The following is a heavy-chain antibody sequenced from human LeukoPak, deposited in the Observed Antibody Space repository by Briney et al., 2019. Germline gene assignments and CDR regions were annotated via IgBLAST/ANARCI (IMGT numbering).Heavy chain of an antibody. CDR2: ISSSSSYI. CDR3: ARSFGEWLVPFDY. D-gene: IGHD6-19*01. Sequence: GGSLRLSCAASGFTFSSYWMHWVRQAPGKGLVWVSSISSSSSYIYYADSVKGRFTISRDNAKNSLYLQMNSLRAEDTAVYYCARSFGEWLVPFDYWGQGTLVTVSS. J-gene: IGHJ4*02. V-gene: IGHV3-21*01. CDR1: GFTFSSYW.